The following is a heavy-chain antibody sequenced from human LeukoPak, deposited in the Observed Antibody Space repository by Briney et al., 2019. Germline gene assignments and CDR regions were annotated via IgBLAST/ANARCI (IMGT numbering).Heavy chain of an antibody. Sequence: PSETLSLTCSVSGDSIYWSWVRQSPGKGLQWIGTVFSGGATSYSPSLASRATMSLDKSKSHFSLKLSSVTAADTAIYYCAIVTSHPRYFDRWGQGTLVTVSS. CDR1: GDSIY. J-gene: IGHJ4*02. CDR2: VFSGGAT. V-gene: IGHV4-59*01. CDR3: AIVTSHPRYFDR. D-gene: IGHD3-9*01.